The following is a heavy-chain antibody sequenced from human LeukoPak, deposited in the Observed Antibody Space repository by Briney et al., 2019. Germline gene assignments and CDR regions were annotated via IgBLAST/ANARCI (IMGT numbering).Heavy chain of an antibody. D-gene: IGHD1-26*01. CDR2: IYYSGST. CDR1: GGPFSSYY. V-gene: IGHV4-59*08. Sequence: AETLSLTCTVSGGPFSSYYWSWIRQPPGKGLEGSGYIYYSGSTNYNPSLKSRVTISVDTSKNQYSLKLSSVTAEDTAGYYCAGMTPRLLTGWFDPWGQGTLVTVSS. CDR3: AGMTPRLLTGWFDP. J-gene: IGHJ5*02.